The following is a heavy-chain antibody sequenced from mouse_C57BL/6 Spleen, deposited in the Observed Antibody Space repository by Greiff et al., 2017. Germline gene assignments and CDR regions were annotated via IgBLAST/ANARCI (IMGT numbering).Heavy chain of an antibody. CDR2: IYPGSGNT. D-gene: IGHD2-4*01. CDR3: ARRISDYDGGYYFDY. CDR1: GYTFTDYY. Sequence: VQLQQSGAELVRPGASVKLSCKASGYTFTDYYINWVKQRPGQGLEWIARIYPGSGNTYYNEKFKGKATLTAEKSSSTAYMQLSSLTSEDSAVYVCARRISDYDGGYYFDYWGQGTTLTVSS. J-gene: IGHJ2*01. V-gene: IGHV1-76*01.